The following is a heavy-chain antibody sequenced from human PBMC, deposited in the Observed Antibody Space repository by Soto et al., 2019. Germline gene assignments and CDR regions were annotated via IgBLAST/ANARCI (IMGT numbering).Heavy chain of an antibody. CDR1: GGTFSSYA. CDR3: ARVGYRNWFDP. Sequence: SVKVSCKASGGTFSSYAISWVRQAPGQGVEWMADIIPIDRTANSAQKFQGRATITADKSKSTAYMQLSTLRSEDTAVYSWARVGYRNWFDPWGQRTLVTVSS. CDR2: IIPIDRTA. J-gene: IGHJ5*02. D-gene: IGHD5-12*01. V-gene: IGHV1-69*06.